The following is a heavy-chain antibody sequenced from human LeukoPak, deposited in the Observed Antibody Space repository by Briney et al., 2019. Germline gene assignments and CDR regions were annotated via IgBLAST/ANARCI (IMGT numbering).Heavy chain of an antibody. CDR3: ARLRLRGYFDY. J-gene: IGHJ4*02. CDR2: IYHSGST. Sequence: SQTLSLTCAVSGGSISSGGYSWSWIRQPPGKGLEWIGYIYHSGSTYYNPSLKSRVTISVDRSKNQFSLKLSSVTAADTAVYYCARLRLRGYFDYWGQGTLVTVSS. D-gene: IGHD5-12*01. CDR1: GGSISSGGYS. V-gene: IGHV4-30-2*01.